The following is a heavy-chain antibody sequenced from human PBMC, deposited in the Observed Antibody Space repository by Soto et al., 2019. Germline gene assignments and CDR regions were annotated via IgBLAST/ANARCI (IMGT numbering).Heavy chain of an antibody. CDR2: IYYSGST. CDR1: GGSVSSGSYY. Sequence: PSETLSLTCTVSGGSVSSGSYYWSWIRQPPGKGLEWIGYIYYSGSTNYNPSLKSRVTISVDTSKNQFSLKLSSVTAADTAVYYCARGAYRYCSSTSCPEFDYWGQGTLVTVSS. J-gene: IGHJ4*02. V-gene: IGHV4-61*01. D-gene: IGHD2-2*01. CDR3: ARGAYRYCSSTSCPEFDY.